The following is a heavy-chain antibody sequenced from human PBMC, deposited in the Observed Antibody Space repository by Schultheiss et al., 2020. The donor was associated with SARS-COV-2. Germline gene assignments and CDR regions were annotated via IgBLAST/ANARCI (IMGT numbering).Heavy chain of an antibody. CDR3: ARDPGTPNWFDP. V-gene: IGHV4-38-2*02. D-gene: IGHD1-26*01. CDR1: SYSISSGYY. Sequence: SETLSLTCAVSSYSISSGYYWGWIRQPPGKGLEWIASIYHSGSTYYNPSLKSRVTISLDTSKNQFSLKLSSVTAADTAVYYCARDPGTPNWFDPWGQGTLVTVSS. J-gene: IGHJ5*02. CDR2: IYHSGST.